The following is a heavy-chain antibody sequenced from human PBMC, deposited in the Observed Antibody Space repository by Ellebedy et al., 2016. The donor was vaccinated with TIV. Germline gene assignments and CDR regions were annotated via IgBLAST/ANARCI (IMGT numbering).Heavy chain of an antibody. CDR1: GFTISSYS. J-gene: IGHJ6*02. Sequence: GESLKISCAAPGFTISSYSMNWVRQAPGKGLEWVSYISSSSSTIYYADSVKGRFTVSRDNAKNSLYLQMNSRRSEDTAVYYCARAPSYLGDIVVVPAASLRAYYYGMDVWGQGTTVTVSS. V-gene: IGHV3-48*01. CDR2: ISSSSSTI. CDR3: ARAPSYLGDIVVVPAASLRAYYYGMDV. D-gene: IGHD2-2*01.